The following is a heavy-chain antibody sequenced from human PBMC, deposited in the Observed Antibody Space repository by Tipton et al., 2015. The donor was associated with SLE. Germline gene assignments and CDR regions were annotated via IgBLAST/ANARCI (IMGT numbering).Heavy chain of an antibody. CDR1: GGSISSSSYY. J-gene: IGHJ6*02. D-gene: IGHD3-3*01. Sequence: TLSLTCTVSGGSISSSSYYWGWIRQPPGKGLEWIGSIYYSGSTYYNPSLKSRVTISVDTSKNQFSLKLSSVTAADTAVYYCARQRGRITIFGVVIIDYGMDVWGQGTTVTVSS. V-gene: IGHV4-39*01. CDR2: IYYSGST. CDR3: ARQRGRITIFGVVIIDYGMDV.